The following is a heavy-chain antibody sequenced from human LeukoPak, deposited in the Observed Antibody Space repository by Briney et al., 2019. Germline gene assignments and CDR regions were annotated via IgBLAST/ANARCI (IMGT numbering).Heavy chain of an antibody. CDR3: ARGNYDFWSGYVDAFDI. Sequence: GESLKISCKGSGYSFTSYWIGWVRRMPGKGLEWMGIIYPGDSDTRYSPSFQGQVTISADKSISTAYLQWSSLKASDTAMYYCARGNYDFWSGYVDAFDIWGQGTMVTVSS. J-gene: IGHJ3*02. CDR1: GYSFTSYW. D-gene: IGHD3-3*01. V-gene: IGHV5-51*01. CDR2: IYPGDSDT.